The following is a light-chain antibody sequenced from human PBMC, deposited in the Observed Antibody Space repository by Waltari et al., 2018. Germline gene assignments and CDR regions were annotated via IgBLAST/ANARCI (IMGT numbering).Light chain of an antibody. CDR2: KAS. CDR1: QSITNW. V-gene: IGKV1-5*03. Sequence: DIQMTQSPSTLSASVGDRATITCRASQSITNWLAWYQQKPGKAPKLLIYKASNLESGVPSRFSGSGSETEFTLTISSLQPDDFATYYCQQYDNYWTFGQGTKVEIK. J-gene: IGKJ1*01. CDR3: QQYDNYWT.